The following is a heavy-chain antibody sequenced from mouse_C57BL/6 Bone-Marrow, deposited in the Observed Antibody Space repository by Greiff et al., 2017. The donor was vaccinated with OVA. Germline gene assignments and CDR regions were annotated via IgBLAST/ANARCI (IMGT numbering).Heavy chain of an antibody. Sequence: QVQLQQPGAELVKPGASVKLSCKASGYTFTSYWMQWVKQRPGQGLEWIGEIDPSDSYTNYNQKFKGKATLTVDTSSSTAYMQLISLTSEDSAFYYCAGAVFAYWGQGTLVTVSA. V-gene: IGHV1-50*01. CDR1: GYTFTSYW. J-gene: IGHJ3*01. CDR2: IDPSDSYT. CDR3: AGAVFAY.